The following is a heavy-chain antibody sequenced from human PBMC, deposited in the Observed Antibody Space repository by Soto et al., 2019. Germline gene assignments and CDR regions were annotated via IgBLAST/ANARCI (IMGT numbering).Heavy chain of an antibody. V-gene: IGHV3-49*03. J-gene: IGHJ6*02. CDR2: IRGKVFGWST. D-gene: IGHD1-26*01. CDR1: GFTFGDDA. Sequence: PGGSLRLSCTTSGFTFGDDAMSWFRQAPGKGPEWVGFIRGKVFGWSTEFAASLEGRFTISRDNSKNTLYLQMSSLGAEDTAVYYCARDFVVGGPTINYYYGMDVWGQGTTVTVSS. CDR3: ARDFVVGGPTINYYYGMDV.